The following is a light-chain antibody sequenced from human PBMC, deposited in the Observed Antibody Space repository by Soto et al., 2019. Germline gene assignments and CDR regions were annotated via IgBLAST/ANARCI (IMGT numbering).Light chain of an antibody. Sequence: ELVMTQSPATLSVSPGEGATLSCRASQSVNSNLAWYQQKPGQAPRLLIYGASTRATGIPARFSGSGSGREFTLTISSLQSEDFGVYYCQQYNYWPPGTFGQGTKVEIK. CDR1: QSVNSN. CDR2: GAS. V-gene: IGKV3-15*01. CDR3: QQYNYWPPGT. J-gene: IGKJ1*01.